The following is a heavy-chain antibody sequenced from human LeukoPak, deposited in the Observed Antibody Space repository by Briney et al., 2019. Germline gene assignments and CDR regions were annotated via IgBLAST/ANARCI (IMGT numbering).Heavy chain of an antibody. D-gene: IGHD1-14*01. CDR2: IIPIFGTA. Sequence: GASVKVSCKASGGTFSSYAISWVRQAPGQGLEWMGGIIPIFGTANYAQKFQGRVTITADESTSTAYMELSSLRSEDTAVYYCASNPSQGNYYYFMDVWGKGTTVTVSS. CDR1: GGTFSSYA. CDR3: ASNPSQGNYYYFMDV. V-gene: IGHV1-69*13. J-gene: IGHJ6*03.